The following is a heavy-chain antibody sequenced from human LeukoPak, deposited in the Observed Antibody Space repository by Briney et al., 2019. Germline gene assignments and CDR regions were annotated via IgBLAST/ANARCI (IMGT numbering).Heavy chain of an antibody. CDR1: GFTFSDYG. D-gene: IGHD3-10*01. J-gene: IGHJ4*02. V-gene: IGHV3-30*18. Sequence: GGSLRLSCEASGFTFSDYGMHWVRQAPGKGLEWVALISYDGGNKFYADSVRDRFTISRDNSKNTLFLQMNSLRIEDTAVYYCAKVFEVRGARRPKDYWGQGTLVIVSS. CDR2: ISYDGGNK. CDR3: AKVFEVRGARRPKDY.